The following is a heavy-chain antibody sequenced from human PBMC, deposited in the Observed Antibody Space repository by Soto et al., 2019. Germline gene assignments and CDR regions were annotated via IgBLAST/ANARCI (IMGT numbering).Heavy chain of an antibody. CDR2: IFSNDEK. V-gene: IGHV2-26*01. CDR1: GFSLSNARMG. J-gene: IGHJ5*02. D-gene: IGHD4-17*01. CDR3: ARIWLSDYTFDP. Sequence: QVTLKESGPVLVKPTEPLTLTCTVSGFSLSNARMGVSWIRQPPGKALEWLAHIFSNDEKSYSTSLKSRLTISKDTSKSQVVLTMTNMDPVDTATYYCARIWLSDYTFDPWGQGTLVTVSS.